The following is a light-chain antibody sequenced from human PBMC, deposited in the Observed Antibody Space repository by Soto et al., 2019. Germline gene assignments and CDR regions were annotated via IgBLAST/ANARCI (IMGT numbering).Light chain of an antibody. V-gene: IGLV2-14*01. CDR1: SSDVGGYNH. Sequence: QSALTQPASVSGSPGQSITISCTGTSSDVGGYNHVSWYQQHPGKAPKLMIFEVSDRPSGVSNRFSGSKSGNTASLTISGLRAEDEADYYCSSYTTSSTRVFGTGPNLTVL. CDR3: SSYTTSSTRV. J-gene: IGLJ1*01. CDR2: EVS.